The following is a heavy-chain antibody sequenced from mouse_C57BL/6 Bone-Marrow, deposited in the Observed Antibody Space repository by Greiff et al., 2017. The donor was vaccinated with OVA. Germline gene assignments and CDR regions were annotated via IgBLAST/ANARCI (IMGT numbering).Heavy chain of an antibody. V-gene: IGHV1-69*01. Sequence: QVQLQQPGAELVMPGASAKLSCKASGYTFTSYWMHWVKQRPGQGLEWIGEIDPSDSYTNYNQKFKGKSTLTVDKSSSTAYMQLSSLTSEDSAVYYCARQTAQATGYYFDYWGQGTTLTVSS. D-gene: IGHD3-2*02. CDR1: GYTFTSYW. J-gene: IGHJ2*01. CDR3: ARQTAQATGYYFDY. CDR2: IDPSDSYT.